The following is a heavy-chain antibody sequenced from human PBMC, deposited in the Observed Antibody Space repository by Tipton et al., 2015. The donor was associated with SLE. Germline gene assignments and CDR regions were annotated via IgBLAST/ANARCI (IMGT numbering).Heavy chain of an antibody. Sequence: SLRLSCTTSGFTFGDHHMNWVRQAPGKGLEWVANIKQDGSEIYYVDSVKGRFTISRDNAKNSVYLQMNSLRAEDTAVYYCVKEIYGSGSWWGQGTLVTVSS. V-gene: IGHV3-7*01. D-gene: IGHD3-10*01. CDR3: VKEIYGSGSW. CDR2: IKQDGSEI. CDR1: GFTFGDHH. J-gene: IGHJ4*02.